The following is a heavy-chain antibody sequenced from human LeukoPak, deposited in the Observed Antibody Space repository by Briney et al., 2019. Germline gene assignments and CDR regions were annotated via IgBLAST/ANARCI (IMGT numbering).Heavy chain of an antibody. V-gene: IGHV1-24*01. J-gene: IGHJ5*02. CDR1: GYTLTELS. CDR3: AKLGYCSSSSCSGDWFDP. Sequence: AASVKVSCKVSGYTLTELSMHWVRQAPGKGLEWMGGFDPEDGETIYAQKFQGRVTMTEDTSTDTAYMELSSLRSEDTAVYYCAKLGYCSSSSCSGDWFDPWGQGTLVTVSS. CDR2: FDPEDGET. D-gene: IGHD2-2*01.